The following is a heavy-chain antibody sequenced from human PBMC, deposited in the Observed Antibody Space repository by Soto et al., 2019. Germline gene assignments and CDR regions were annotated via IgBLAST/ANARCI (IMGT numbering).Heavy chain of an antibody. V-gene: IGHV3-23*01. D-gene: IGHD3-3*02. CDR3: AKERNDGNPPFSDY. CDR1: GFPFSSYA. Sequence: EVQLLESGGGLVQPGGSLRLSCAASGFPFSSYAMSWVRQTPRKGLEWVSAISSRGDTIYYADSVRGRFTISRDNSKNTLYLQMDSLGVEDTAVYYCAKERNDGNPPFSDYWGQGTLVTVSS. CDR2: ISSRGDTI. J-gene: IGHJ4*02.